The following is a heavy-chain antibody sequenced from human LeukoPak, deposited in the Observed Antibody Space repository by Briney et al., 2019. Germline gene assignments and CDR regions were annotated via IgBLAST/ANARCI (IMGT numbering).Heavy chain of an antibody. V-gene: IGHV4-59*08. CDR3: ARRMGYYYFDY. D-gene: IGHD1-1*01. J-gene: IGHJ4*02. CDR2: ISYRGST. CDR1: RGSIRSYY. Sequence: PSETLSLTCTVSRGSIRSYYLSCVRHPPGKGLEWIGYISYRGSTNYTPSLKSRVTISVDTSKTKFSLKLSSVTAADTAVYYCARRMGYYYFDYWGQGALVTVSS.